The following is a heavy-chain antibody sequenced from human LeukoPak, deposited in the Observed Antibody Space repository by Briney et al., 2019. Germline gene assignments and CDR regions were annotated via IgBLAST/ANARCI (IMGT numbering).Heavy chain of an antibody. J-gene: IGHJ3*02. CDR2: IKQDGSEK. Sequence: GGSLRLSCAASGFTFSSYWMSWVRQAPGKGLEWVANIKQDGSEKYYVDSVKGRFTISRDNAKSSLYLQMNSLRAEDTAVYYCARAPWWSSRAFAIWGQGTMVTVSS. CDR1: GFTFSSYW. V-gene: IGHV3-7*01. D-gene: IGHD2-15*01. CDR3: ARAPWWSSRAFAI.